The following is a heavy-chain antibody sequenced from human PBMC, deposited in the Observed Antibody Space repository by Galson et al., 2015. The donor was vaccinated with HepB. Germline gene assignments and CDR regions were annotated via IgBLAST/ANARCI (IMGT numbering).Heavy chain of an antibody. V-gene: IGHV3-21*01. Sequence: SLRLSCAASGFTSSSYSMNWFRQAPGKGLEWVSSISSSRSYIDYADPVKGRFTISRDNAKNSLYLQMNSLRAEDTAVYYCARDGSSWPWGNSRWNNWFDPWGQGTLVTVSS. CDR3: ARDGSSWPWGNSRWNNWFDP. CDR2: ISSSRSYI. D-gene: IGHD6-13*01. J-gene: IGHJ5*02. CDR1: GFTSSSYS.